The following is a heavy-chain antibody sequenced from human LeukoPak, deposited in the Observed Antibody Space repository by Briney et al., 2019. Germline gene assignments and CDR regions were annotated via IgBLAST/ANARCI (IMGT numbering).Heavy chain of an antibody. CDR3: ASSFGATRGY. D-gene: IGHD3-10*01. J-gene: IGHJ4*02. CDR1: GFTFSSYN. CDR2: ITSTGGYI. Sequence: GGSLRLSCAASGFTFSSYNMYWVRQAPGQGLEWVSSITSTGGYIYYADSVKGRFTISRDNAKNSLYLQMNSLRAEDTAVYYCASSFGATRGYWGQGTLVTVSS. V-gene: IGHV3-21*01.